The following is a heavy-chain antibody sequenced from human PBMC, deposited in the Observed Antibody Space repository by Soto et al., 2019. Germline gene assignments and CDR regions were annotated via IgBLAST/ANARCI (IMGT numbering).Heavy chain of an antibody. CDR2: ISYDGSNK. Sequence: GRSLRLSCAASGFTFSSYGMHWVRQAPGKGLEGGAVISYDGSNKYYADSVKGRFTISRDNSKNTLYLQMNSLRAEDTAVYYCAKDPFPILYSYGPKGTYYYYGMDVWGQGTTVTVSS. D-gene: IGHD5-18*01. V-gene: IGHV3-30*18. J-gene: IGHJ6*02. CDR3: AKDPFPILYSYGPKGTYYYYGMDV. CDR1: GFTFSSYG.